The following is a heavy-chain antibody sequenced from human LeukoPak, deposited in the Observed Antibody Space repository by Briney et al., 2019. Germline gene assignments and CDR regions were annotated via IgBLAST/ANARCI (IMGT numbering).Heavy chain of an antibody. Sequence: SETLSLTCTVSGGSISSYYWSWIRQPPGKGLEWIGCIYYSGSTNYNPSLKSRVTISVDTSKNQFSLKLSSVTAADTAVYYCARDRRTYYDILTGHPFQHWGQGTLVTVSS. D-gene: IGHD3-9*01. V-gene: IGHV4-59*01. CDR1: GGSISSYY. CDR3: ARDRRTYYDILTGHPFQH. J-gene: IGHJ1*01. CDR2: IYYSGST.